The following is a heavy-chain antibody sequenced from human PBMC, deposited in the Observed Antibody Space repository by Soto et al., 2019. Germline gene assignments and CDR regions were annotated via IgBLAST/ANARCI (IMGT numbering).Heavy chain of an antibody. CDR2: IIPIFGAA. CDR1: GGTFSSYA. V-gene: IGHV1-69*13. Sequence: SVKVSCKASGGTFSSYAFSWVRQATGQGLEWMGGIIPIFGAANYAQKFQGRVTMTADESTSTAYMELSSLRSEATAVYYCARDRSSTDPWFDPWGQGTLVTVSS. D-gene: IGHD2-2*01. J-gene: IGHJ5*02. CDR3: ARDRSSTDPWFDP.